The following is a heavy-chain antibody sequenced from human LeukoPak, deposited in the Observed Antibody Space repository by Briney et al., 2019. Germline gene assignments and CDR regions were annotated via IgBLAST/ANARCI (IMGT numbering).Heavy chain of an antibody. Sequence: GGSLRLSCAASGFTFSMYAMSWVRQAPGKGLEWVSTNSGSGRTTYYAKSVRGRFAISRDNSKNTLYLQMNSLTAEDTAVYYRAKTILSGSRTYFDYWGQGTLVTVSS. CDR1: GFTFSMYA. CDR3: AKTILSGSRTYFDY. J-gene: IGHJ4*02. D-gene: IGHD1-26*01. CDR2: NSGSGRTT. V-gene: IGHV3-23*01.